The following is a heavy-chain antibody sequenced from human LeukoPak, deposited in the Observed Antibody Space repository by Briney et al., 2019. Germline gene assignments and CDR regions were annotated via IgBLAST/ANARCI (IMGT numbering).Heavy chain of an antibody. CDR1: GGSISSYY. Sequence: PSETLSLTCTVSGGSISSYYWSWIRQPPGKGLEWIGYIYYSGSTNYNPSLKSRVTISVDTSKNQFSLKLSSVTAADTAVYYCAQDSHYYYYMDVWGKGTTVTVSS. CDR3: AQDSHYYYYMDV. J-gene: IGHJ6*03. V-gene: IGHV4-59*12. CDR2: IYYSGST.